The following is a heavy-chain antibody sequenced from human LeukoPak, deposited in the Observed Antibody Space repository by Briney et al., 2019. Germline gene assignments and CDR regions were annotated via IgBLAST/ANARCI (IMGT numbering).Heavy chain of an antibody. V-gene: IGHV4-61*01. J-gene: IGHJ4*02. CDR1: GGSVSSGYYY. D-gene: IGHD5-12*01. Sequence: SSETLSLTCTVSGGSVSSGYYYWSWIRQPPGIGLDWIGCIFYSGSTDYNSSLKSRVTISLDTSKNQFSLKLSSVTAADTAVYYCARDDVATTGHFDYWGQGTLVTVSS. CDR3: ARDDVATTGHFDY. CDR2: IFYSGST.